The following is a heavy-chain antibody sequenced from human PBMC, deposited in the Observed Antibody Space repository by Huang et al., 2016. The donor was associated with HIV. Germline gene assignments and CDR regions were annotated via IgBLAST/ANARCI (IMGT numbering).Heavy chain of an antibody. Sequence: QVQLVQSGSELKKPGASVKVSCKASGYTFSNYAINWVRQAPGQRPEWLGWIKTHTGHPTYAQGFRGRFVFSLDSCVSTTYLQISSLEAEDTAVYYCAREDRVSGDYWGQGTLVTVSS. J-gene: IGHJ4*02. CDR2: IKTHTGHP. CDR3: AREDRVSGDY. V-gene: IGHV7-4-1*02. CDR1: GYTFSNYA.